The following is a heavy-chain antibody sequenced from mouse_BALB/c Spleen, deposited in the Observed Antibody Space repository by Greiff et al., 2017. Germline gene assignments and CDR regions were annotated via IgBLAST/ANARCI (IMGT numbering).Heavy chain of an antibody. CDR3: ARSRYAYAMDY. D-gene: IGHD2-14*01. Sequence: EVKVVESGGGLVKPGGSLKLSCAASGFTFSSYAMSWVRQTPEKRLEWVASISSGGSTYYPDSVKGRFTISRDNARNSLYLQMSSLRSEDTAMYYCARSRYAYAMDYWGQGTSVTVSS. CDR1: GFTFSSYA. CDR2: ISSGGST. V-gene: IGHV5-6-5*01. J-gene: IGHJ4*01.